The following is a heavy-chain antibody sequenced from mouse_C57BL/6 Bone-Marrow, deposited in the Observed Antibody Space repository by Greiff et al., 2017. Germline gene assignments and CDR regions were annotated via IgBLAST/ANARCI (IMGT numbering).Heavy chain of an antibody. J-gene: IGHJ3*01. D-gene: IGHD2-4*01. CDR1: GYTFTSYW. Sequence: VQLQQSGTVLARPGASVKMSCKTSGYTFTSYWMHWVKQRPGQGLEWIGAIYPGNSDTSYNQKFKGKAKLTAVTSASTAYMELSSLTNEDSAVYYCTRRMSTKAWFAYWGQGTLVTVSA. CDR3: TRRMSTKAWFAY. V-gene: IGHV1-5*01. CDR2: IYPGNSDT.